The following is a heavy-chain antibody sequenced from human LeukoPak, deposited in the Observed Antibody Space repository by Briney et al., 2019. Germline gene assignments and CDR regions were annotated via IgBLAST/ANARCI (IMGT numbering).Heavy chain of an antibody. CDR3: ARDRDIVVVVAATGAFDI. CDR1: GFTFSSYV. J-gene: IGHJ3*02. D-gene: IGHD2-15*01. V-gene: IGHV3-30*03. Sequence: GGSLRLSCAASGFTFSSYVMNWVRQSPGKGLEWVAVILHDGSNKYYADSVKGRFTISRDNSKNTLYLQMNSLRAEDTAVYYCARDRDIVVVVAATGAFDIWGQGTMVTVSS. CDR2: ILHDGSNK.